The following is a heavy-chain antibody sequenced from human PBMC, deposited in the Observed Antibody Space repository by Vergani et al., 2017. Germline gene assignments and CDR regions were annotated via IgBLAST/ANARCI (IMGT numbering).Heavy chain of an antibody. V-gene: IGHV3-47*02. Sequence: EDQLVESGGGLVQPGGSLRPSCAASGFAFSSYVLHWVRRAPGKGPEWVSAIGTGGDTYYADSVMGRFTISRDNAKKSLYLQMNSLIAEDTAVYYCAKEYGGWYSGAFDIWGQGTMVTVSS. D-gene: IGHD6-19*01. CDR2: IGTGGDT. CDR3: AKEYGGWYSGAFDI. CDR1: GFAFSSYV. J-gene: IGHJ3*02.